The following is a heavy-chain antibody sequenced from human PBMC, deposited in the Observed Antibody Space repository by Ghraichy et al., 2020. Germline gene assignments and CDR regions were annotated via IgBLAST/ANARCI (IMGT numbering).Heavy chain of an antibody. D-gene: IGHD2-2*01. CDR2: INSDGSST. V-gene: IGHV3-74*01. J-gene: IGHJ4*02. CDR3: ARQVVPAVTPAGGFDY. CDR1: GFTFSSYW. Sequence: GGSLRLSCAVSGFTFSSYWMHWVRQGPGKGLVWVSRINSDGSSTNYADSVKGRFTISRDNAKNTLYLQMNSLRAEDTAVYYCARQVVPAVTPAGGFDYWGQGPLVTVSS.